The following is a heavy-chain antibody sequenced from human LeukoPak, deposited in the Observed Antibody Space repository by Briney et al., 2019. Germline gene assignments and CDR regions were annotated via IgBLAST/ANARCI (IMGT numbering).Heavy chain of an antibody. CDR1: GYTFTGYY. Sequence: ASVTVSCKASGYTFTGYYMHWVRQAPGQGLEWMGWINPNSGGTNYAQKFQGRVTMTRDTSISTAYMELSRLRSDDTAVYYCARDSSTAMVYLDYWGQGTLVTVSS. V-gene: IGHV1-2*02. D-gene: IGHD5-18*01. J-gene: IGHJ4*02. CDR3: ARDSSTAMVYLDY. CDR2: INPNSGGT.